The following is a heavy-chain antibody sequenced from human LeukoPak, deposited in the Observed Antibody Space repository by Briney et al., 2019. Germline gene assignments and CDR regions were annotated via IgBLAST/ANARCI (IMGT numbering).Heavy chain of an antibody. D-gene: IGHD5-18*01. CDR2: ISSSGGYI. J-gene: IGHJ4*02. CDR3: ARLRDTVTSASDY. V-gene: IGHV3-21*01. CDR1: GFSIKSYS. Sequence: GGSLRLSCAASGFSIKSYSMTWVRQAPGKGLEWVATISSSGGYIYYADSVKGRFTISRDTVQNSLFLQLNSLRVEDTAVYNCARLRDTVTSASDYWGQGTLVTFAS.